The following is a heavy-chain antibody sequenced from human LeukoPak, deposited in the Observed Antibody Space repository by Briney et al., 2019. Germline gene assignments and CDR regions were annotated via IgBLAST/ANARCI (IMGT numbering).Heavy chain of an antibody. D-gene: IGHD3-9*01. J-gene: IGHJ6*02. CDR1: GFTFDDHG. V-gene: IGHV3-9*01. CDR3: AKDISPDLDSYYGLDV. Sequence: PGGSLRLSCAASGFTFDDHGLHWVRQSPGKGLEWVAGICWNSGCKNYADSVKGRFTISRDNAKKSLFLEMNSLRPEDTALYYCAKDISPDLDSYYGLDVWGQGTTVTVSS. CDR2: ICWNSGCK.